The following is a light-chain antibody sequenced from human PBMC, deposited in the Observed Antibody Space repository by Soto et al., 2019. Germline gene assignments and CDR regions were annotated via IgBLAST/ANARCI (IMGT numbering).Light chain of an antibody. Sequence: DIPMTQSPSTLSASVGDRVTITCRASQTISTLLAWYQQRPGKAPNLLIYKASSLESGVPSRFSGSGSGTECTLTISSLQPDDFATYFCQQYSTYPWTFGQGTKVEVK. CDR1: QTISTL. V-gene: IGKV1-5*03. CDR3: QQYSTYPWT. CDR2: KAS. J-gene: IGKJ1*01.